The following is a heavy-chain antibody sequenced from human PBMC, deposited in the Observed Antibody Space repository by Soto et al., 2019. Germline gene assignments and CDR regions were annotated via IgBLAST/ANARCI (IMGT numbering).Heavy chain of an antibody. J-gene: IGHJ4*02. CDR3: AREWSISVGAPWY. D-gene: IGHD6-19*01. CDR1: GFTFSSYT. CDR2: ISNNGINK. V-gene: IGHV3-30-3*01. Sequence: QVQLVESGGGVVQPGRSLRLSCAASGFTFSSYTVYWVREGPGKGLEWVAGISNNGINKDYADSVKGRFIVYRDNSKNTLNLQINSLRRDDSAIYYCAREWSISVGAPWYWGEGTLVTVSS.